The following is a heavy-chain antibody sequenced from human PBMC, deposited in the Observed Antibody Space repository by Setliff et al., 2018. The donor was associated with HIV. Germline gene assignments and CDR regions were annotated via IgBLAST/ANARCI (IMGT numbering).Heavy chain of an antibody. V-gene: IGHV4-38-2*02. Sequence: SETLSLSCAVSGYSISSGCYWSWIRQPAGKGLEWIGRLHLSGDTNYNPSLKSRVTMSIDTSKNQFSLKLSSVTAADTAVYYCARDNSYYYGSGSHYWYGMDVWGQGTTVTVSS. J-gene: IGHJ6*01. CDR3: ARDNSYYYGSGSHYWYGMDV. D-gene: IGHD3-10*01. CDR2: LHLSGDT. CDR1: GYSISSGCY.